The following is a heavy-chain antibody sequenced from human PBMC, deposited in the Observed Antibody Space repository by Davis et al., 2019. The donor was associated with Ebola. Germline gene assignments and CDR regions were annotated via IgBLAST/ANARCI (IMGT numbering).Heavy chain of an antibody. V-gene: IGHV1-58*01. D-gene: IGHD6-13*01. J-gene: IGHJ6*02. Sequence: AASVKVSCKAPGFTFTSSAVQWVRQARGQRLEWIGWIVVGSGNTNYAQKFQERVTITRDMSTSTAYMELSSLRSEDTAVYYYAAVPLYSTSWYGYYGMDVWGQGTTVTVSS. CDR2: IVVGSGNT. CDR3: AAVPLYSTSWYGYYGMDV. CDR1: GFTFTSSA.